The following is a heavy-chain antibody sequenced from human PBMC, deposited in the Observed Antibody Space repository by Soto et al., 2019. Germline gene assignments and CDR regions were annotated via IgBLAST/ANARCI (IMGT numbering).Heavy chain of an antibody. J-gene: IGHJ4*02. D-gene: IGHD6-19*01. CDR2: ISAYNGNT. CDR3: AREKALAVAGDFDY. V-gene: IGHV1-18*01. CDR1: GYTFTSYG. Sequence: RPPVKVSCKASGYTFTSYGISWVRQAPGQGLEWMGWISAYNGNTNYAQKLQGRVTMTTDTSTSTAYMELRSLRSDDTAVYYCAREKALAVAGDFDYWGQGTLVTVSS.